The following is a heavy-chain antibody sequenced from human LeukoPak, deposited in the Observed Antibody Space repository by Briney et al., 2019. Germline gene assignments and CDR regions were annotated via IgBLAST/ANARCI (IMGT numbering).Heavy chain of an antibody. D-gene: IGHD5-12*01. Sequence: PGGSLRLSCAAAGFTFSSYWMHWVRHAPGEGLVWVSRINSDGSSTSYADSVKGRFTISRDNAKNTLYLQMNSLRAEDTAVYYCAKVVARDWFDPWGQGTLVTVSS. CDR3: AKVVARDWFDP. V-gene: IGHV3-74*01. CDR1: GFTFSSYW. CDR2: INSDGSST. J-gene: IGHJ5*02.